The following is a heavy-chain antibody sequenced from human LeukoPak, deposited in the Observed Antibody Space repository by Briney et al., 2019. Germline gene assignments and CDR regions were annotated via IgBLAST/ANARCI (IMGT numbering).Heavy chain of an antibody. D-gene: IGHD1-26*01. Sequence: SETLSLTCTVSGGSISSYYWSWIRQPPGKGLEWIGYIYYSGSTNYNPSLKSRVTISVDTSKNQFSLKLSSVTAADTAVHYCARHGGRYSGSKAYFQHWGQGTLVTVSS. CDR2: IYYSGST. J-gene: IGHJ1*01. CDR3: ARHGGRYSGSKAYFQH. CDR1: GGSISSYY. V-gene: IGHV4-59*08.